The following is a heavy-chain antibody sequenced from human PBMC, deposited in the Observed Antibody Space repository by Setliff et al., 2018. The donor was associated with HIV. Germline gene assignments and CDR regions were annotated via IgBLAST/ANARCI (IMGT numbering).Heavy chain of an antibody. CDR1: RGTCSNYG. Sequence: SVKVSCKAARGTCSNYGVRGMRQAPGQGREWMGNIVPILGVTNYAQKFQGRVTITADKYTSTSYMELSSLRSEDTAVYYCVDSSDYHRGSYYYYTDDWGSGTTVTVSS. V-gene: IGHV1-69*04. J-gene: IGHJ6*03. D-gene: IGHD3-22*01. CDR2: IVPILGVT. CDR3: VDSSDYHRGSYYYYTDD.